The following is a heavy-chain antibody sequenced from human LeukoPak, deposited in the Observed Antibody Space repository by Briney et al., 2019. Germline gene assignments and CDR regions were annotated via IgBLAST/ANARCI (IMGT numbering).Heavy chain of an antibody. J-gene: IGHJ4*02. CDR2: IYSGGST. Sequence: GGSLRLSCAASGFTVSSNYMSWVRQAPGKGLEWVSVIYSGGSTYYADSVKGRFTISSDNSKNTLYLQMNSLRAEDTAVYYCARDRGSGSYYPHFDYWGQGTLVTVSS. CDR3: ARDRGSGSYYPHFDY. D-gene: IGHD3-10*01. V-gene: IGHV3-53*01. CDR1: GFTVSSNY.